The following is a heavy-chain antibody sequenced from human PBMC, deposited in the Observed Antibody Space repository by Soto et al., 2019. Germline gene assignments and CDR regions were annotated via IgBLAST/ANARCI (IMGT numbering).Heavy chain of an antibody. J-gene: IGHJ4*02. Sequence: EVQLLESGGGLVQPGGSLRLSCAASGFTFSSYAMSWVRQAPGKGLEWVSAISGSGGSTYYADSVKGRFTISRDNSKNTLYLQMNSLRGEDTAVYYCAKDYDILSGYYNVAHRGQGTLVTVSS. CDR2: ISGSGGST. D-gene: IGHD3-9*01. CDR3: AKDYDILSGYYNVAH. CDR1: GFTFSSYA. V-gene: IGHV3-23*01.